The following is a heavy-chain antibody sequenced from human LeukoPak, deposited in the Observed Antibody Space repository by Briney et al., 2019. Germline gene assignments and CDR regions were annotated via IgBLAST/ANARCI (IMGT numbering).Heavy chain of an antibody. J-gene: IGHJ4*02. Sequence: SETLSLTCTVSGYSISSGYYWGWIRQPPGKGLEWIGSIYHSGSTHYNPSLKSRVTISVDTSKNQFSLKLSSVTAADTAVYYCASDVGPPDYWGQGTLVTVSS. CDR3: ASDVGPPDY. D-gene: IGHD1-26*01. V-gene: IGHV4-38-2*02. CDR1: GYSISSGYY. CDR2: IYHSGST.